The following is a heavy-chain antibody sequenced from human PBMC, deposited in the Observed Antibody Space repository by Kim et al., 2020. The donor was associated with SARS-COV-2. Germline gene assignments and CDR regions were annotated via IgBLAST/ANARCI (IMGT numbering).Heavy chain of an antibody. Sequence: SETLSLTCTVSDGSITSYYWSWIRQPPGKGLEWIGYIFYNGSTNYNPSLKSRVTISVDTSTNQFSLKLSSVTAADTAVYYCARFGDYYYYAMDVWGQGTTVTVSS. D-gene: IGHD2-21*01. CDR3: ARFGDYYYYAMDV. J-gene: IGHJ6*02. V-gene: IGHV4-59*13. CDR2: IFYNGST. CDR1: DGSITSYY.